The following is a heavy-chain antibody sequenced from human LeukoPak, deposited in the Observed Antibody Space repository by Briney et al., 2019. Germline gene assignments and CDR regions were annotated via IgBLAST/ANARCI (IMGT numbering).Heavy chain of an antibody. Sequence: SGGSLRLSCAASGFTFSSYSMNWVRQAPGKGLEWVSSITSSGRYIYYADSVKGRFTISRDNSENSLYLQMDSLTAEDTAVYYCARGLRSSGYYAFDYWGQGTLVTVSS. V-gene: IGHV3-21*01. CDR3: ARGLRSSGYYAFDY. D-gene: IGHD3-22*01. CDR2: ITSSGRYI. CDR1: GFTFSSYS. J-gene: IGHJ4*02.